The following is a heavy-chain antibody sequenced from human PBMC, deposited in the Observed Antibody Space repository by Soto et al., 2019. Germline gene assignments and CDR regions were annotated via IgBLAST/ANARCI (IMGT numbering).Heavy chain of an antibody. V-gene: IGHV1-69*02. CDR3: ARELRYFDKPEYYFDY. CDR1: GGTFSSYT. CDR2: IIPILGIA. D-gene: IGHD3-9*01. Sequence: QVQLVQSGAEVKKPGSSVKVSCKASGGTFSSYTISWVRQAPGQGLEWMGRIIPILGIANYAQKFQGRVTITADKSTSTAYMELSSLRSEDTAVYYCARELRYFDKPEYYFDYWGQGTLVTVSS. J-gene: IGHJ4*02.